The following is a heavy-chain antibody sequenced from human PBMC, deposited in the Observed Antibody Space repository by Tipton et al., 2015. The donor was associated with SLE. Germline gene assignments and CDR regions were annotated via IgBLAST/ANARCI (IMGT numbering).Heavy chain of an antibody. CDR3: ACIAAAGPVDY. CDR2: ISGSGGST. D-gene: IGHD6-13*01. CDR1: GFTFSDHY. J-gene: IGHJ4*02. V-gene: IGHV3-23*01. Sequence: SLRLSCAASGFTFSDHYMDWVRQAPGKGLEWVSAISGSGGSTYYADSVKGRFTISRDNSKNSLYLQMNSLRAEDTAVYYCACIAAAGPVDYWGQGTLVTVAS.